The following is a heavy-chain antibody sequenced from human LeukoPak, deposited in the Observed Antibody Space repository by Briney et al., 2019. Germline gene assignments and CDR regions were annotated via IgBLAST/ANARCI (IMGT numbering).Heavy chain of an antibody. V-gene: IGHV1-18*04. J-gene: IGHJ3*02. CDR2: ISVYNGNT. Sequence: ASVKVSCKASGYTFTTYGISWVRQAPGQGLEWVGWISVYNGNTDYAQNLQGRVTMTTDTSTSTAYMELWSLRSDDTAVYYCARDPRIVAGLGFDIWGQGTMVTVSS. D-gene: IGHD6-13*01. CDR3: ARDPRIVAGLGFDI. CDR1: GYTFTTYG.